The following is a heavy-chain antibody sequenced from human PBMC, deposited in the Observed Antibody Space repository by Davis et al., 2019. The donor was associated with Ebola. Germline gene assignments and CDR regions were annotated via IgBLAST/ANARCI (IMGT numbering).Heavy chain of an antibody. J-gene: IGHJ6*02. CDR2: IYYSGST. CDR1: GGSISSSSYY. D-gene: IGHD2-2*03. CDR3: ASMDIVLVPAASRAYYYGMDV. V-gene: IGHV4-39*01. Sequence: MPSETLSLTCAVSGGSISSSSYYWGWIRQPPGKGLEWIGSIYYSGSTYYNPSLKSRVTISVDTSKNQFSLKLSSVTAADTAVYYCASMDIVLVPAASRAYYYGMDVWGQGTTVTVSS.